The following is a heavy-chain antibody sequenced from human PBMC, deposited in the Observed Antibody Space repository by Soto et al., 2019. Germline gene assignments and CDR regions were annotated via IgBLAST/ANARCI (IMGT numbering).Heavy chain of an antibody. D-gene: IGHD3-22*01. J-gene: IGHJ4*02. CDR1: GGPFRGYY. CDR3: ARKEGNYYDSSGAPDYFDY. Sequence: QVQLQQWGAGVLKPSETLSLTCAVYGGPFRGYYWSWIRQPPGKGLEWIGEISLGGRTNYNPALMSRVTVSVDTFKNQFSLNLKSVTASDTALYYCARKEGNYYDSSGAPDYFDYWGQGALVTVSS. CDR2: ISLGGRT. V-gene: IGHV4-34*01.